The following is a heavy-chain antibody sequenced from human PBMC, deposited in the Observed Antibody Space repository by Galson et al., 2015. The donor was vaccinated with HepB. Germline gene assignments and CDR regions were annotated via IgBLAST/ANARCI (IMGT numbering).Heavy chain of an antibody. J-gene: IGHJ4*02. CDR2: ISGNDGRT. Sequence: SLRLSCAASGFTLDTYDMTWVRQARGKGPDWVSSISGNDGRTYYADSVKGRFTISRDVSKNTLSLQMHSLRADDTAVYYCARVGGAYYYDISGALLDFWGQGTLVSVSA. CDR1: GFTLDTYD. CDR3: ARVGGAYYYDISGALLDF. D-gene: IGHD3-22*01. V-gene: IGHV3-23*01.